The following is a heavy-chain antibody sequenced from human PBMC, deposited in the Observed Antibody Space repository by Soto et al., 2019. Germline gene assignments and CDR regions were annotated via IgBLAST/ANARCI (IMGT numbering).Heavy chain of an antibody. Sequence: GSVKVSCKASGYTFTSYYMHWVRQAPGQGLEWMGIINPSGGSTSYAQKFQGRVTMTRDTSTSTVYMELSSLRSEDTAVYYCARGKGATTYRYGMDVWGQGTTVTVSS. D-gene: IGHD1-26*01. CDR1: GYTFTSYY. CDR2: INPSGGST. V-gene: IGHV1-46*01. J-gene: IGHJ6*02. CDR3: ARGKGATTYRYGMDV.